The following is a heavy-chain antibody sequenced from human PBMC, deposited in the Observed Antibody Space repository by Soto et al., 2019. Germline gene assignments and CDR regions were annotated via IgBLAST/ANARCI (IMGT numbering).Heavy chain of an antibody. D-gene: IGHD3-3*01. CDR1: GGSFSGYY. J-gene: IGHJ4*02. Sequence: KPSETLSLTCAVYGGSFSGYYWSWIRQPPGKGLEWIGEINHSGSTNYNPSLKSRVTISVDTSKNQFSLKLSSVTAADTAVYYCARTRPYYDFWSGYHTHTLHFDYWGQGTLVTVSS. CDR2: INHSGST. CDR3: ARTRPYYDFWSGYHTHTLHFDY. V-gene: IGHV4-34*01.